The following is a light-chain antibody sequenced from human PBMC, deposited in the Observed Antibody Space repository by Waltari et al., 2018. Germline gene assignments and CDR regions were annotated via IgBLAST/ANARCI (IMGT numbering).Light chain of an antibody. CDR1: SSDVGGYNY. CDR2: EVS. J-gene: IGLJ3*02. CDR3: SSYTSSSTWV. Sequence: QSALTQPASVSGSPGQSITISCTGTSSDVGGYNYVSWYPQHPGKAPKLMICEVSNRPTGVSNRFSGSTSGNTASLTISGLQAEDEADYYCSSYTSSSTWVFGGGTKLTVL. V-gene: IGLV2-14*01.